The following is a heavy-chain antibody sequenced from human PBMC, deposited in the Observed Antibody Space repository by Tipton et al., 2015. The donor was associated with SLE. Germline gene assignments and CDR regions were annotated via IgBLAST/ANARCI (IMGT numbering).Heavy chain of an antibody. CDR3: AKLEPGYFDY. CDR2: ISGTSGTT. V-gene: IGHV3-23*01. D-gene: IGHD1-1*01. Sequence: SLRLSCAASGFTFSDYAMSWVRQAPGKGLEWVSGISGTSGTTYYADSVKGRFTISRDNSKNTVFLQMNSLRVEDTAVYYCAKLEPGYFDYWGQGALVTVSS. CDR1: GFTFSDYA. J-gene: IGHJ4*02.